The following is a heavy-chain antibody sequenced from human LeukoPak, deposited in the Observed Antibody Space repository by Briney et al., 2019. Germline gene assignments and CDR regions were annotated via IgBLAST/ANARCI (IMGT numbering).Heavy chain of an antibody. CDR3: ARGPVPMAVAGTAFDI. D-gene: IGHD6-19*01. CDR2: INHSGST. J-gene: IGHJ3*02. Sequence: SETLSLTCAVYGGSFSGYYWSWIRQPPGKGLEWIGEINHSGSTNYNPSLKSRVTMSVDTSKNQFSLKLSSVTAADTAVYYCARGPVPMAVAGTAFDIWGQGTMVTVSS. V-gene: IGHV4-34*01. CDR1: GGSFSGYY.